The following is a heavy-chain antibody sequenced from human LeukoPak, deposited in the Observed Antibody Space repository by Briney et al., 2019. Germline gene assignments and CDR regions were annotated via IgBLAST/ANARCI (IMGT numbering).Heavy chain of an antibody. Sequence: ASVKLSCTASGYTFTSYDMHWVRQAPGQRLEWRGIINPSGGSTSYAKKFQGRVTMTRDTSTSTVYMELSSLRSEDTAVYYCASVRSGYGYYFDYWGQGTLVTVSS. CDR2: INPSGGST. CDR3: ASVRSGYGYYFDY. D-gene: IGHD3-22*01. V-gene: IGHV1-46*01. J-gene: IGHJ4*02. CDR1: GYTFTSYD.